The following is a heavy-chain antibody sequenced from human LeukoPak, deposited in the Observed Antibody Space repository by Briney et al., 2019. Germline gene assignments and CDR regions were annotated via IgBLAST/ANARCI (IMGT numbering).Heavy chain of an antibody. CDR1: GFTFSTSA. Sequence: GGSLRLSCAASGFTFSTSAMSWVRQAPGKGLEWVSSISTTVGNTYYADSVKGRFTISRDNSNYTLYLQMNSLTAEDTAVYYCTKRAEFGGFDPWGQGTLVTVSS. V-gene: IGHV3-23*01. CDR3: TKRAEFGGFDP. J-gene: IGHJ5*02. CDR2: ISTTVGNT. D-gene: IGHD3-10*01.